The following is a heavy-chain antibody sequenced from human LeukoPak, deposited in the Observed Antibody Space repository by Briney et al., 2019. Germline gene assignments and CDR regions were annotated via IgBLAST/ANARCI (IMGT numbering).Heavy chain of an antibody. J-gene: IGHJ3*02. CDR2: IYYSGST. Sequence: SETLSLTCTVSGGSVSSGSYYWSWIRQSPGKGLEWIGYIYYSGSTSYNPSLKSRVTISADTSQNQFSLKLSSVTAADTAVYYCARDRYYDSSGYLNDAFDIWGQGTMVTVSS. CDR3: ARDRYYDSSGYLNDAFDI. D-gene: IGHD3-22*01. CDR1: GGSVSSGSYY. V-gene: IGHV4-61*01.